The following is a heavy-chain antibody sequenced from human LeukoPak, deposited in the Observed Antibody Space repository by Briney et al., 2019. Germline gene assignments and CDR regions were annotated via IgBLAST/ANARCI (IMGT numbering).Heavy chain of an antibody. CDR3: ARDINGGYGLGAPYHYYGMDV. Sequence: GGSLRLSCAASGFTFSSYAMHWVRQAPGKGLEWVAVISYDGSNKYYADSVKGRFTISRDNSKNTLYLQMNSLRAEDTAVYYCARDINGGYGLGAPYHYYGMDVWGQGTTVTVSS. J-gene: IGHJ6*02. CDR2: ISYDGSNK. CDR1: GFTFSSYA. D-gene: IGHD5-12*01. V-gene: IGHV3-30-3*01.